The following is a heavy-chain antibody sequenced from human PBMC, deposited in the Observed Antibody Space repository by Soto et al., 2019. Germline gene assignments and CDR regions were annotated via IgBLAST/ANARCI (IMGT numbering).Heavy chain of an antibody. V-gene: IGHV1-69*02. CDR3: ARGPNYGLADY. Sequence: QVQLVQSGAEVKKPGSSVKVSCKTSGSTFSSFTITWVRQAPGQGLEWMGRITPLLGITKYAQKFQAKVTIPADKSTSTAYMEMSSLRSEATAVYCCARGPNYGLADYWGQGTLVTVSS. J-gene: IGHJ4*02. CDR1: GSTFSSFT. CDR2: ITPLLGIT. D-gene: IGHD3-10*01.